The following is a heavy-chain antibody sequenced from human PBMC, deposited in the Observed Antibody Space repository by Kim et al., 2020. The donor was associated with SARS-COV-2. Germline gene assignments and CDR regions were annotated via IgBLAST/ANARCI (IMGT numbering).Heavy chain of an antibody. D-gene: IGHD5-18*01. CDR2: IYPGDSDT. J-gene: IGHJ6*03. V-gene: IGHV5-51*01. CDR3: ARHPYIYAYYMDV. Sequence: GWVRQMPGKGLEWMGIIYPGDSDTRYSPSFQGQVTISADKSISTAYLQWSSLKASDTAMYYCARHPYIYAYYMDVWGKGTKVTV.